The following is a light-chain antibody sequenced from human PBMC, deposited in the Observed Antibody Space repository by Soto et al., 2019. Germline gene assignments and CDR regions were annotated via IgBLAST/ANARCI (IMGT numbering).Light chain of an antibody. Sequence: QSVLTQPPSVSGAPGQRVTVSCTGSGSNIGAGYDVHWYQQFPGTAPQLLIFGDNNRPSGVPDRFSGSKSGTSASLAITGLQAEDEADYYCQSYDSSLSAHVFGTGTKLTVL. CDR2: GDN. V-gene: IGLV1-40*01. CDR3: QSYDSSLSAHV. CDR1: GSNIGAGYD. J-gene: IGLJ1*01.